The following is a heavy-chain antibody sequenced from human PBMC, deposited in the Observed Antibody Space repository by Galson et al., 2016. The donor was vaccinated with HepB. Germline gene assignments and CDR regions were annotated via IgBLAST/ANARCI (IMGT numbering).Heavy chain of an antibody. J-gene: IGHJ4*02. Sequence: SLRLSCAASGFTFSDYYMTWIRQAPGKGLEWVAYISVRSTYPKYAGSVKGRFTISRDSAKNSLFLQMNSLRAEDTAVFFCAKDQGSASGWSGAFDSWGQGTLVTVSS. CDR1: GFTFSDYY. CDR2: ISVRSTYP. D-gene: IGHD6-19*01. CDR3: AKDQGSASGWSGAFDS. V-gene: IGHV3-11*06.